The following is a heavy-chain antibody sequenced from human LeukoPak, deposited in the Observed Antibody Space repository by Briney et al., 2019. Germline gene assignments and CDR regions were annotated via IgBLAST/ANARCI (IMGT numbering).Heavy chain of an antibody. V-gene: IGHV1-8*03. CDR3: ARGRPPHYYDSSGYYLILFY. D-gene: IGHD3-22*01. CDR2: MNPNSGNT. Sequence: GASVKVSCKASGYTFTSYDINWVRQATGQGLEWMGWMNPNSGNTGYAQKFQGRVTITRNTSISTAYMELSSLRSEDTAVYYCARGRPPHYYDSSGYYLILFYWGQGTLVTVSS. CDR1: GYTFTSYD. J-gene: IGHJ4*02.